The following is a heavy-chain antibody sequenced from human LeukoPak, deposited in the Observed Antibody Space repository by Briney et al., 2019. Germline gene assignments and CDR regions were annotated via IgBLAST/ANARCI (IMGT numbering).Heavy chain of an antibody. V-gene: IGHV4-59*01. CDR2: IYYSGST. Sequence: SETLSLTCTVSGGSISSYYWSWIRRPPGKGLEWIGYIYYSGSTNYNPSLKSRVTISVDTSKNQFSLKLSSVTAADTAVYYCARVDYGDYVFDYWGQGTLVTVSS. J-gene: IGHJ4*02. CDR3: ARVDYGDYVFDY. CDR1: GGSISSYY. D-gene: IGHD4-17*01.